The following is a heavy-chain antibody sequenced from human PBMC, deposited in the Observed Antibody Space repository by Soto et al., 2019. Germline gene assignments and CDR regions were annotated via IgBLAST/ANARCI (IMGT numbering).Heavy chain of an antibody. V-gene: IGHV3-21*01. CDR3: ARVPRRDGYNFPDY. Sequence: GGSLRLSCAASGFTFSSYSMNWVRQAPGKGLEWVSSISSSSSYIYYADSVKGRFTISRDNAKNSLYLQMNSLRAEDTAVYYCARVPRRDGYNFPDYWGQGTLVTVSS. CDR1: GFTFSSYS. D-gene: IGHD5-12*01. J-gene: IGHJ4*02. CDR2: ISSSSSYI.